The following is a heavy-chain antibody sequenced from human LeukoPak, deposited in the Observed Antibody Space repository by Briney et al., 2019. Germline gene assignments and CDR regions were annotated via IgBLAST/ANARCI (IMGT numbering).Heavy chain of an antibody. CDR2: IIPIFGTA. V-gene: IGHV1-69*05. CDR1: GGTFSSYA. D-gene: IGHD2-15*01. J-gene: IGHJ4*02. CDR3: ARDEYCSGGSCYSLDY. Sequence: SVTVSCKASGGTFSSYAISWVRQAPGQGLEWMGGIIPIFGTANYAQKFQGRVTMTRDTSTSTVYMELSSLRSEDTAVYYCARDEYCSGGSCYSLDYWGQGTLVTVSS.